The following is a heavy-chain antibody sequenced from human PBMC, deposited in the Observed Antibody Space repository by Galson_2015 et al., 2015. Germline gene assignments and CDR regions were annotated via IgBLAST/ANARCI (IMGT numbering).Heavy chain of an antibody. D-gene: IGHD3-16*01. J-gene: IGHJ6*03. Sequence: SLRLSCAASGFTFSSYAMSWVRQAPGKGLEWVSAISGSGGSTYYADSVKGRFTISRDNSKNTLYLQMNSLRAEDTAVYYCAKRRSGRLWGGGYMDGWGKGTTVTVSS. CDR1: GFTFSSYA. CDR3: AKRRSGRLWGGGYMDG. V-gene: IGHV3-23*01. CDR2: ISGSGGST.